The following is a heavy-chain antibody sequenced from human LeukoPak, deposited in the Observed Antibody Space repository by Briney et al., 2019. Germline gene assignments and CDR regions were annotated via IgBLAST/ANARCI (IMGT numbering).Heavy chain of an antibody. CDR1: GYSISSGYY. D-gene: IGHD2-15*01. Sequence: SETLSLTCTVSGYSISSGYYWGWIRQPPGKGLEWIGSIYHSGSTYYNPSLKSRVTISVDTSKNQFSLKLSSVTAADTAVYYCARDSRYCSGGSCYFPRWYFDYWGQGTLVTVSS. V-gene: IGHV4-38-2*02. CDR2: IYHSGST. CDR3: ARDSRYCSGGSCYFPRWYFDY. J-gene: IGHJ4*02.